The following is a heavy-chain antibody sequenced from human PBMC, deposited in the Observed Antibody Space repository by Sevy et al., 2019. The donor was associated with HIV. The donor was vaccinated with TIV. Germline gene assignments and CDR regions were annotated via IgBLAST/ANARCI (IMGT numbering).Heavy chain of an antibody. J-gene: IGHJ4*02. CDR3: ARGGLGFDY. V-gene: IGHV3-7*04. D-gene: IGHD2-21*01. Sequence: GGSLRLSCAPSGFTFSSFWMSWVRQAPGKGLEWVATINEDGSEMYYVDSVKGRLTISRDNAKNSLFLQMKSLRAEDTAVYYCARGGLGFDYWGQGALVTVSS. CDR1: GFTFSSFW. CDR2: INEDGSEM.